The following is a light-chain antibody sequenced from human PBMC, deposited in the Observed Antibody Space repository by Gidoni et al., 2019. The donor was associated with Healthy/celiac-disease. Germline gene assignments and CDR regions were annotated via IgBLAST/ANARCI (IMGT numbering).Light chain of an antibody. CDR3: QQYNSSPVT. Sequence: DIKMTQSPSTLSASVGDRVTITFRASQSISSWLAWYQQKPGKAPKLLIYKASSLESGVPSRFSGSGSGTEFTLTISSLQPDDFATYYCQQYNSSPVTFGQGTKVEIK. J-gene: IGKJ1*01. V-gene: IGKV1-5*03. CDR2: KAS. CDR1: QSISSW.